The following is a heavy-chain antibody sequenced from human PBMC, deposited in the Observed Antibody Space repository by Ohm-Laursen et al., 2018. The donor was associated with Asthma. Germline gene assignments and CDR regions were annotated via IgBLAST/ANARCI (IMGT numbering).Heavy chain of an antibody. D-gene: IGHD6-19*01. CDR2: ISGSGGST. Sequence: SLRLSCTASGFTFSSYAMSWVRQAPGKGLEWVSAISGSGGSTYYADSVKGRFTISRDNSKNTLYLQMNSLRAEDTAVYYCARDHIAVAGSLDYWGQGTLVTVSS. CDR1: GFTFSSYA. CDR3: ARDHIAVAGSLDY. V-gene: IGHV3-23*01. J-gene: IGHJ4*02.